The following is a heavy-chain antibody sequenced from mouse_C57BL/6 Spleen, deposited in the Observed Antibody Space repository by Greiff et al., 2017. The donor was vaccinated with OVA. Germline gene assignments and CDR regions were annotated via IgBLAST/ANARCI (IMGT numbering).Heavy chain of an antibody. V-gene: IGHV2-2*01. CDR1: GFSLTSYG. J-gene: IGHJ3*01. D-gene: IGHD1-2*01. CDR2: IWSGGST. Sequence: QVQLKESGPGLVQPSQSLSITCTVSGFSLTSYGVHWVRQSPGKGLEWLGVIWSGGSTDYNAAFISRLSISKDNSKSQVFFKMNSLQADDTAIYYCARNRDYGTWFAYWGQGTLVTVSA. CDR3: ARNRDYGTWFAY.